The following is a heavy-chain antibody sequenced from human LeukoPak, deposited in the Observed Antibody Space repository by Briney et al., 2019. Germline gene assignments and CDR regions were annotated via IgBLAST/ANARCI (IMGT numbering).Heavy chain of an antibody. CDR1: GGSISSSDYY. CDR3: ARRRRDGTNGAEKDFDY. D-gene: IGHD5-24*01. J-gene: IGHJ4*02. Sequence: SETLSLTCIVFGGSISSSDYYWAWIRQPPGTGLEWIGTIYYRGDTWYNPSLRSRVTISVDTSKNQFSLKVTSVSAADTAVYYCARRRRDGTNGAEKDFDYWGQGTLVTVSS. V-gene: IGHV4-39*01. CDR2: IYYRGDT.